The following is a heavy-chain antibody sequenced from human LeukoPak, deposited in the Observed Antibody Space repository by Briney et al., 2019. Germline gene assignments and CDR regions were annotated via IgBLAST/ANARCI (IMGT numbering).Heavy chain of an antibody. D-gene: IGHD3-22*01. Sequence: SETLSLTCAVYGGSFSGYYWSWIRQPLGKGLEWIGEINHSGSTNYNPSLKSRVTISVDTSKNQFSLKLSSVTAADTAVYYCARGLGGKTYYYDSSGYLVYWGQGTLVTVSS. CDR2: INHSGST. V-gene: IGHV4-34*01. J-gene: IGHJ4*02. CDR1: GGSFSGYY. CDR3: ARGLGGKTYYYDSSGYLVY.